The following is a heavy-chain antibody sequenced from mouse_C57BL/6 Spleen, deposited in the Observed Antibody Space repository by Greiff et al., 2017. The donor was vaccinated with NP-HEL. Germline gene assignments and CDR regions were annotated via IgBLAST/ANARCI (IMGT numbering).Heavy chain of an antibody. D-gene: IGHD1-1*02. V-gene: IGHV1-61*01. CDR1: GYTFTSYW. Sequence: QVQLQQPGAELVRPGSSVKLSCKASGYTFTSYWMDWVKQRPGQGLEWIGNIYPSDSETHYNQKFKDKATLTVDKSSSTAYMQLSSLTSEDSAVYYCARGGHYYDYAMDYWGQGTSVTVSS. CDR2: IYPSDSET. J-gene: IGHJ4*01. CDR3: ARGGHYYDYAMDY.